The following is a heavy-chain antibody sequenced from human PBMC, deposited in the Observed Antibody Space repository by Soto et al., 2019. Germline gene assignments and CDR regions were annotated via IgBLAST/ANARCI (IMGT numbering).Heavy chain of an antibody. D-gene: IGHD3-9*01. V-gene: IGHV1-24*01. CDR3: ATGEERDWFPFDY. Sequence: QVQLVQSGAEVKKPGASVKVSCKVSGYTLTELSMHWVRQAPGKGLEWMGGFDPEDGETIYAQKYQGRVTRTEDTSTDTAYMELSSLRSEDTAVYYCATGEERDWFPFDYWGQGTLVTVSS. J-gene: IGHJ4*02. CDR2: FDPEDGET. CDR1: GYTLTELS.